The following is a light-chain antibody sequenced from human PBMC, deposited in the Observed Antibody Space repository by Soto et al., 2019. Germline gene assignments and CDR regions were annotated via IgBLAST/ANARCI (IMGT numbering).Light chain of an antibody. CDR2: EVT. Sequence: QSALTQPASVSGSPGQSITISCTGTSRDIGNYNYVSWYQHHPGKAPKLMIYEVTSRPSGVSDRFSGSKSGMTASLTISGLQPEDEADYLCASYRSANTLVVFGTGTKVIVL. V-gene: IGLV2-14*01. CDR1: SRDIGNYNY. J-gene: IGLJ1*01. CDR3: ASYRSANTLVV.